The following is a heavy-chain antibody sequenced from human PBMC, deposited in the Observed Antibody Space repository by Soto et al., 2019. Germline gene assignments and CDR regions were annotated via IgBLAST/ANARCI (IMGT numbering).Heavy chain of an antibody. CDR2: INHSGST. D-gene: IGHD6-19*01. J-gene: IGHJ4*02. V-gene: IGHV4-34*01. CDR1: GGSFSGYY. Sequence: SETLSLTCAVYGGSFSGYYWSWIRQPPGKGLEWIGEINHSGSTNYNPSLKSRVTISVDTSKNQFSLKLSSVTAADTAVYYCARPKSIAVAGTGFDYWGQGTLVTVSS. CDR3: ARPKSIAVAGTGFDY.